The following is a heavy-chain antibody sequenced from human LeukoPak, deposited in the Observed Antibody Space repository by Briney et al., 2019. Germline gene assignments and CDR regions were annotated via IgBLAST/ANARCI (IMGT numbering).Heavy chain of an antibody. CDR1: GYIFSTYG. CDR3: ARRHASDAFDI. Sequence: XASVKVSCKASGYIFSTYGITWVRQAPGQGLEWMGWISASNGNTNYAQKFQGRVTLTTDTPTSTAYMELRSLRADDTAVYYCARRHASDAFDIWGQGTMVTVSS. V-gene: IGHV1-18*01. CDR2: ISASNGNT. J-gene: IGHJ3*02.